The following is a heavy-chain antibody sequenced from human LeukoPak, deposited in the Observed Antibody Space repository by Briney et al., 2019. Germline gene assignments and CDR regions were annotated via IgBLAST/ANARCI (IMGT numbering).Heavy chain of an antibody. CDR2: INPNSGGT. CDR1: GYTFTGYY. CDR3: ARDRTVIAAAGNKASGY. D-gene: IGHD6-13*01. Sequence: ASVKVPCKASGYTFTGYYMHWVRQAPGQGLEWMGWINPNSGGTNYAQKFQGRVTMTRDTSISTAYMELSRLRSDDTAVYYCARDRTVIAAAGNKASGYWGQGTLVTVSS. V-gene: IGHV1-2*02. J-gene: IGHJ4*02.